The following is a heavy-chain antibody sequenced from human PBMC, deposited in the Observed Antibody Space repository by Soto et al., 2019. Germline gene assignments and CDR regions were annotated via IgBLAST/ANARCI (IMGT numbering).Heavy chain of an antibody. Sequence: GEALKISWRGSGYSFTTYWHGWVRQVSRKGLEGMVIIYPGDSDTRYSPSFQGQVTISADKSISAAYLQCSSLMASATAMYFCGRRRALVGSFTSWGRGT. CDR3: GRRRALVGSFTS. J-gene: IGHJ5*02. CDR2: IYPGDSDT. D-gene: IGHD2-8*02. CDR1: GYSFTTYW. V-gene: IGHV5-51*01.